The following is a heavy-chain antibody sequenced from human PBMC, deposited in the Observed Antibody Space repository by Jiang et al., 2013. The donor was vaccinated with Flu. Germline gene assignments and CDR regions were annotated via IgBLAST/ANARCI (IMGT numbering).Heavy chain of an antibody. CDR2: IYWDDDK. J-gene: IGHJ4*02. V-gene: IGHV2-5*02. D-gene: IGHD5-18*01. Sequence: KPTQTLTLTCTFSGFSLTNSGVGVGWIRQPPGKALEWLALIYWDDDKRYSPSLRSRLTITKDTSKNQVVLTMTNMDPVDTATYYCARARNVHTTMITGLDHWGQGTLVTVSS. CDR3: ARARNVHTTMITGLDH. CDR1: GFSLTNSGVG.